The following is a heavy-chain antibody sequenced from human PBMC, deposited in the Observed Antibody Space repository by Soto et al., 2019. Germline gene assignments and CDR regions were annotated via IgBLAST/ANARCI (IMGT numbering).Heavy chain of an antibody. J-gene: IGHJ5*02. CDR1: GFTFSGYW. D-gene: IGHD6-13*01. CDR2: INSDGSST. V-gene: IGHV3-74*01. Sequence: GGSLRLSCAASGFTFSGYWMHWVRQAPGKGLVWVSRINSDGSSTSYADSVKGRFTISRDNAKNTLYLQMNSLRAEDTAVYYCARARAIAAAGISWFDPWGQGTLVTVSS. CDR3: ARARAIAAAGISWFDP.